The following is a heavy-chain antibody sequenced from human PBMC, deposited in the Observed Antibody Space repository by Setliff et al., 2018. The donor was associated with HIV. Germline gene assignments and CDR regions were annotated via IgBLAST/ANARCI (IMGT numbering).Heavy chain of an antibody. CDR1: GGSISSNSYY. CDR2: IYHSGRT. J-gene: IGHJ4*02. V-gene: IGHV4-39*06. D-gene: IGHD3-9*01. CDR3: ARDQPQDYDSLTGYYTGRYFDY. Sequence: PSETLSLTCTVSGGSISSNSYYWGWIRQPPGKGLEWIGSIYHSGRTYYNPSLESRVTISVDTSKNQFPLKLTSVTAADTAVYYSARDQPQDYDSLTGYYTGRYFDYWGRGTLVTVSS.